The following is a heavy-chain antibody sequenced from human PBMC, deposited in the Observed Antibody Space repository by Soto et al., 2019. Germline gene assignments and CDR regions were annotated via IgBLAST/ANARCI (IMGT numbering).Heavy chain of an antibody. Sequence: EVQLVESGGRLVQPGRSLRLSCVGTGLNFDDFAMHWVQQAPGKGLEWVSGITWNSRVLANADSVKGRFTISRDNARNSLYMQMDSLRDEDTALYYCAKGRYDFWSPYYFDSWGQGTLVTVSS. D-gene: IGHD3-3*01. CDR2: ITWNSRVL. CDR3: AKGRYDFWSPYYFDS. J-gene: IGHJ4*02. V-gene: IGHV3-9*01. CDR1: GLNFDDFA.